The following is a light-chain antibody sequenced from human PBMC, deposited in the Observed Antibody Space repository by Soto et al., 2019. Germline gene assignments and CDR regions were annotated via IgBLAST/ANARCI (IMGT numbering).Light chain of an antibody. J-gene: IGKJ1*01. CDR2: AAS. CDR3: QKYNSAPQT. Sequence: DIQMTQSPSSLSASVGDRVTLTCRASQDISNYLAWYQQKPGKVPKLLFYAASTLQSGVPSRFSGSGSGTDFTLIISSLQPEDVATYYCQKYNSAPQTFGQGTKVEIK. CDR1: QDISNY. V-gene: IGKV1-27*01.